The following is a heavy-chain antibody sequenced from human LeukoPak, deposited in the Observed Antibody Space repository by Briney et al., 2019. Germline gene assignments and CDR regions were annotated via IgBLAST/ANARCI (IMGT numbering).Heavy chain of an antibody. CDR3: ARDRVVDFGVVIPPGGAFDI. V-gene: IGHV3-21*01. Sequence: GGSLRLSCAASGFTFSSYSMNWVRQAPGKGLEWVSSISSSSSYIYYADSVKGRFTISRDNAKNSLYLQMNSLRAEDTAVYYCARDRVVDFGVVIPPGGAFDIWGQGTMVTVSS. CDR2: ISSSSSYI. J-gene: IGHJ3*02. CDR1: GFTFSSYS. D-gene: IGHD3-3*01.